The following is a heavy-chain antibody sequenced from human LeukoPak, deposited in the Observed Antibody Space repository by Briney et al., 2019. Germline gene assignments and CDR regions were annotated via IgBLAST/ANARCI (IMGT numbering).Heavy chain of an antibody. CDR1: GGSISSGSYY. CDR2: IYTSGST. J-gene: IGHJ4*02. Sequence: PSQTLSLTCTVSGGSISSGSYYWSWIRQPAGKGLEWIGRIYTSGSTYYNPSLKSRVTISVDTSKNQFSLKLSSVTAADTAVYYCARHVIMITFGGVIVPEMGYFDYWGQGTLVTVSS. CDR3: ARHVIMITFGGVIVPEMGYFDY. D-gene: IGHD3-16*02. V-gene: IGHV4-61*02.